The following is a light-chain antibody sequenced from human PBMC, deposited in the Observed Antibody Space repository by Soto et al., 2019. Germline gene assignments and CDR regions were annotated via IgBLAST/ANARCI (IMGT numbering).Light chain of an antibody. V-gene: IGLV2-23*02. CDR2: EVT. Sequence: QSALTQPASVSGSPGQSITISCIGTSSDIGPYNYVSWYQQHPDKAPKLILYEVTNRPSGASDRFSGSKSGNTASLTISGLQAEDEADYYCCSYAGSSTYVFGTGTKVTVL. CDR3: CSYAGSSTYV. J-gene: IGLJ1*01. CDR1: SSDIGPYNY.